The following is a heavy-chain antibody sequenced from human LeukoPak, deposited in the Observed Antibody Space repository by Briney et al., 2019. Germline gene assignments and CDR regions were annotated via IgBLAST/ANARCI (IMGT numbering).Heavy chain of an antibody. Sequence: ASVKVSCKASGGTFSSYAISWVRQDPGQGLEWMGGIIPIFGTANYAQKFQGRVTITTDESTSTAYMELSSLRSEDTAVYYCARVATGDFFYFDYWGQGTLVTVSS. CDR3: ARVATGDFFYFDY. CDR2: IIPIFGTA. D-gene: IGHD7-27*01. CDR1: GGTFSSYA. J-gene: IGHJ4*02. V-gene: IGHV1-69*05.